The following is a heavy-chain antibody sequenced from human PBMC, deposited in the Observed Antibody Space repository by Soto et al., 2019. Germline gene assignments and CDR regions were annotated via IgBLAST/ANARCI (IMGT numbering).Heavy chain of an antibody. D-gene: IGHD3-10*01. CDR1: GFTFSTSG. J-gene: IGHJ5*02. CDR3: ATYYYGSGLFDP. CDR2: ISYDGSSK. V-gene: IGHV3-30*03. Sequence: LRLSCAASGFTFSTSGMHWVRQAPGKGLEWVAVISYDGSSKYHADSVKGRFTISRDNSKNTLYLQMNSLRAEDTAVYYCATYYYGSGLFDPWGQGTLVTVSS.